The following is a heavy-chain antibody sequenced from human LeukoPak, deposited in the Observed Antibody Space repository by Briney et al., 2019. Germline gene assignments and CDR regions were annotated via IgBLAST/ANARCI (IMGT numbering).Heavy chain of an antibody. CDR1: GGSISSSSYY. CDR3: ARGVDYYGV. CDR2: IYHSGST. Sequence: SETLSLTCTVSGGSISSSSYYWGWIRQPPGRGLEWIGSIYHSGSTYYNPSLKSRVTISVDTSKKQFSLKLSSVTAADTAVYYCARGVDYYGVWGQGTLVTVSS. V-gene: IGHV4-39*07. D-gene: IGHD3-10*01. J-gene: IGHJ4*02.